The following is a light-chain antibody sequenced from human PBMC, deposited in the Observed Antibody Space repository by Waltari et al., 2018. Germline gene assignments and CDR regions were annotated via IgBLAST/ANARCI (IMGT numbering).Light chain of an antibody. CDR2: LNSDGSH. CDR3: HAWRSGILV. V-gene: IGLV4-69*01. CDR1: SGQGDYA. J-gene: IGLJ2*01. Sequence: QLVLTQSPSAYASLGASVKLTCTLSSGQGDYASAGHQQQPGKGPRYLMKLNSDGSHNKGDGIPDRFSGSSSGAERYLTISSLQSEDEADYYCHAWRSGILVFAGGTKLTVL.